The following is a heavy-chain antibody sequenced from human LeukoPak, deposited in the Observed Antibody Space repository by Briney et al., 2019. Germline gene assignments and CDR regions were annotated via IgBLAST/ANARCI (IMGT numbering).Heavy chain of an antibody. J-gene: IGHJ4*02. Sequence: GASVKVSCKASGGTFSSYAISWVRQAPGQVLDWMGRIIPILGIANYAQKFQGRVTITADKSTSTAYMELSSLRSEDTAVYYCARDGSYYDSSGYYWDLFDYWGQGTLVTVSS. CDR3: ARDGSYYDSSGYYWDLFDY. CDR1: GGTFSSYA. V-gene: IGHV1-69*04. D-gene: IGHD3-22*01. CDR2: IIPILGIA.